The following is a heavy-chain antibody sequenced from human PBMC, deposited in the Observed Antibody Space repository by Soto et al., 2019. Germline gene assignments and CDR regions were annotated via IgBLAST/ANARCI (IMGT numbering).Heavy chain of an antibody. J-gene: IGHJ6*02. CDR1: GFSFSSYA. Sequence: LXLAGAGSGFSFSSYAMHWGRQAPGKGLEWVAVISYDGSNKYYADSVKGRFTISRDNSKNTLHLQMNSLRAEDMAVYYCVRDRVTTNYRKYYYYYGMDVWGQRTTVTVSS. V-gene: IGHV3-30-3*01. CDR3: VRDRVTTNYRKYYYYYGMDV. D-gene: IGHD4-17*01. CDR2: ISYDGSNK.